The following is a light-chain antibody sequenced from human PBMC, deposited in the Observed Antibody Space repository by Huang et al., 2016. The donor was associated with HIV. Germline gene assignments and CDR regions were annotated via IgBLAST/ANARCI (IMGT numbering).Light chain of an antibody. CDR3: QQYKSFPWT. V-gene: IGKV1-5*03. J-gene: IGKJ1*01. CDR1: QSISTW. Sequence: DIQMTQSSSTLSASVGDRVTIACRASQSISTWLAWYQQKPGRAPNLLSYGASTLESGVPSRFSGGGSGTDFTLTISSLQPDDFATYYCQQYKSFPWTFGQGTKVEV. CDR2: GAS.